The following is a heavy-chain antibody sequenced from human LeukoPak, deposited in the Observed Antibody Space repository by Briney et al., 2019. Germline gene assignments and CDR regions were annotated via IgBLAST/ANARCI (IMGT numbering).Heavy chain of an antibody. V-gene: IGHV1-3*01. CDR3: ARVPLWFGELLSAY. J-gene: IGHJ4*02. CDR1: GYTFTSYA. CDR2: INAGNGNT. Sequence: ASVKVSCKASGYTFTSYAMHWVRQAPGQRLEWMGWINAGNGNTKYSQKFQGRVTITRDTSASTAYMELSSLRSEDTAVYYCARVPLWFGELLSAYWGQGTLVTVSS. D-gene: IGHD3-10*01.